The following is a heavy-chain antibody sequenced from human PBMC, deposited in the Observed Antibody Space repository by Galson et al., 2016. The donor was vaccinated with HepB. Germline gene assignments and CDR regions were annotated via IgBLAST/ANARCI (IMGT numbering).Heavy chain of an antibody. Sequence: SLRLSCAASGVTVSRNYMTWVRQAPGKGLEWVAVIYSGDSTYYADYVKGRFTISRDNSKNTLNLQMNSLRAEDTAVYYCAKDRGGGYCSSTTCYALVFEHWGQGTLVTVSS. CDR3: AKDRGGGYCSSTTCYALVFEH. CDR1: GVTVSRNY. V-gene: IGHV3-53*01. D-gene: IGHD2-2*01. J-gene: IGHJ1*01. CDR2: IYSGDST.